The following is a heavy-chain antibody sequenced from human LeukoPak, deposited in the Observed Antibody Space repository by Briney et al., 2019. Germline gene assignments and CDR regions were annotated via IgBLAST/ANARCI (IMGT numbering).Heavy chain of an antibody. D-gene: IGHD3-10*01. CDR3: ARRVTVWFGESDYMDV. CDR1: GGSISSGSYY. Sequence: SETLSLTCTVSGGSISSGSYYWSWIRQPAGKGLEWIGRIYTSGSTNYNPSLKSRVTISVDTSKNQFPLKLSSVTAADTAVYYCARRVTVWFGESDYMDVWGKGTTVTISS. CDR2: IYTSGST. V-gene: IGHV4-61*02. J-gene: IGHJ6*03.